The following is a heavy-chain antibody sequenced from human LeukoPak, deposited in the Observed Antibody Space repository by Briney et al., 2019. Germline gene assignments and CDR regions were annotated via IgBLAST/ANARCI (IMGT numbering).Heavy chain of an antibody. J-gene: IGHJ4*02. D-gene: IGHD7-27*01. CDR2: INSGGSGT. CDR1: GFAFSSNW. V-gene: IGHV3-74*01. Sequence: GGSLRLSCAASGFAFSSNWMHWVRQTPGKGLVWVSRINSGGSGTSYADSVEGRFTISRDNAKNTLYLQMNSLKGEDTAVYYCATSLGPLTEYWGQGTLVTVSS. CDR3: ATSLGPLTEY.